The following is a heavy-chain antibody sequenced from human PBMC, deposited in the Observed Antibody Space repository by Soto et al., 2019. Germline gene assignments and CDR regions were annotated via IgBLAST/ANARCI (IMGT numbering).Heavy chain of an antibody. Sequence: QPGGSLRLSCAASGFTFSSYAMGWVRQAPEKGLEWVSGIGGSGGSTYYADSVKGRFTISRDNSKNTFYLQMNNLGAEDTAVYYCAKDDEYSTYVDYWGQGTLVTVSS. CDR1: GFTFSSYA. CDR2: IGGSGGST. J-gene: IGHJ4*02. CDR3: AKDDEYSTYVDY. D-gene: IGHD6-6*01. V-gene: IGHV3-23*01.